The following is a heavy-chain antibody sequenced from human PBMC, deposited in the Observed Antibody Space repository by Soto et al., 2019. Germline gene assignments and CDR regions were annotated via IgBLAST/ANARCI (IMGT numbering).Heavy chain of an antibody. CDR3: ARDQYSSSSDGRYYYGMDV. D-gene: IGHD6-6*01. Sequence: GGSLRLSCAASGFTFSSYARHWVRQAPGKGLEWVAVISYDGSNKYYADSVKGRLTISRDNSKNTLYLQMNSLRAEDTAVYYCARDQYSSSSDGRYYYGMDVWGQGTTVTVSS. CDR2: ISYDGSNK. CDR1: GFTFSSYA. V-gene: IGHV3-30-3*01. J-gene: IGHJ6*02.